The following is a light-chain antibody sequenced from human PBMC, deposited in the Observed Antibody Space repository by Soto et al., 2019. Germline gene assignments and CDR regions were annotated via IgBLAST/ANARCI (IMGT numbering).Light chain of an antibody. J-gene: IGKJ4*01. Sequence: EIVMTQSPATLSVSPGERATLSCRASESVSSNLAWYHQKPGQAPRLLIYGASTRAPGIPASFSGSGSGTEFTLTITSLQSEDFAVYYCQQYNNWPPLTFGGGTKVEIK. CDR3: QQYNNWPPLT. V-gene: IGKV3-15*01. CDR1: ESVSSN. CDR2: GAS.